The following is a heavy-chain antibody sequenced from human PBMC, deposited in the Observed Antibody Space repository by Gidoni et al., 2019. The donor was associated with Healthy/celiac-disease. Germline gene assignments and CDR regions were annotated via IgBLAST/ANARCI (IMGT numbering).Heavy chain of an antibody. Sequence: QVQLVESGGGVVQPGRSLRLSCAASGFTFSSYGMHGVRQAPGKGLEWVAVIWYDGSNKYYADSVKGRFTISRDNSKNTLYLQMNSLRAEDTAVYYCARDLYDFWSGYQGGYYGMDVWGQGTTVTVSS. D-gene: IGHD3-3*01. V-gene: IGHV3-33*01. CDR3: ARDLYDFWSGYQGGYYGMDV. CDR1: GFTFSSYG. J-gene: IGHJ6*02. CDR2: IWYDGSNK.